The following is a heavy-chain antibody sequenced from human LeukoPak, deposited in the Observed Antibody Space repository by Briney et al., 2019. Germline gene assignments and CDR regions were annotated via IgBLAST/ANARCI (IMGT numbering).Heavy chain of an antibody. Sequence: GSLRLSCAASGFTFSSYAMSWVRQAPGRGLEWISSISFSGGSTYYAGSVKGRFIISRDHSKNTLYLQMNSLRAEDTAVYYCARDLVARGDYWGQGTLVTVSS. CDR1: GFTFSSYA. CDR2: ISFSGGST. CDR3: ARDLVARGDY. V-gene: IGHV3-23*01. D-gene: IGHD5-12*01. J-gene: IGHJ4*02.